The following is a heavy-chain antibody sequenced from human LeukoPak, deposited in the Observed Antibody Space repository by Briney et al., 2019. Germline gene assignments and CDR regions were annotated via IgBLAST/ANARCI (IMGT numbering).Heavy chain of an antibody. CDR1: GFTVSSNY. J-gene: IGHJ4*02. CDR3: ARNYDSSGPCGY. V-gene: IGHV3-33*08. D-gene: IGHD3-22*01. CDR2: IWYDGSNK. Sequence: GGSLRLSCAASGFTVSSNYMSWVRQAPGKGLEWVAVIWYDGSNKYYADSVKGRFTISRDNSKNTLYLQMNSLRAEDTAVYYCARNYDSSGPCGYWGQGTLVTVSS.